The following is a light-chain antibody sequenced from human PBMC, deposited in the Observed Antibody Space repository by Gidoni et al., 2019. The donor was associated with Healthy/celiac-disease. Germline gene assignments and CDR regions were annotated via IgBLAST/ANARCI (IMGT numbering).Light chain of an antibody. CDR2: DDS. V-gene: IGLV3-21*03. Sequence: SYVLTQPPSVSVAPGKTARITGGGNNIAGKNVHWYQQRPGQAPVLVVYDDSDRPSGIPERFSGSNSGNTATLTISRVEAGDEADYYCQVWDSSSDHVIFGGGTKLTVL. CDR3: QVWDSSSDHVI. CDR1: NIAGKN. J-gene: IGLJ2*01.